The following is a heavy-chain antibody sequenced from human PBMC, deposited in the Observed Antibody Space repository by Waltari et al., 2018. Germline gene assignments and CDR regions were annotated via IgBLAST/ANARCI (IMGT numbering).Heavy chain of an antibody. V-gene: IGHV1-69*05. D-gene: IGHD4-4*01. CDR1: GITFSDST. CDR3: ARGSDYSNWPG. Sequence: QVQLVQSGAEVRKPGSSVKVSCKASGITFSDSTIYWVRQAPGQGLEWMGQIMPIFGTSNYAQKFLGRVTLTTDDSSTTAYMELTSLRSDDTAVYYCARGSDYSNWPGWDQGTLVTVSS. CDR2: IMPIFGTS. J-gene: IGHJ4*02.